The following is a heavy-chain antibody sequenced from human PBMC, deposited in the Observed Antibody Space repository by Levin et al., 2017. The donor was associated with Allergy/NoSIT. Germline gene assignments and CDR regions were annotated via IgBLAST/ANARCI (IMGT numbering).Heavy chain of an antibody. CDR2: IYYSGST. D-gene: IGHD2-2*01. V-gene: IGHV4-39*01. J-gene: IGHJ4*02. CDR3: ARLTGTSGQIDY. Sequence: SQTLSLTCTVSGGSISSSSYYWGWIRQPPGKGLEWIGNIYYSGSTYYNPSLKSRVTISVDTSKNQFSLKLSSVTAADTVVYYCARLTGTSGQIDYWGQGTLVTVSS. CDR1: GGSISSSSYY.